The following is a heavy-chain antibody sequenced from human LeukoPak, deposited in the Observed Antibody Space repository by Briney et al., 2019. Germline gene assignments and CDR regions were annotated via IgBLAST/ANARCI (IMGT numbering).Heavy chain of an antibody. Sequence: ETLSLTCDVSGGSIDSTNWWNWVRQPPGKGLEWIGEIHHDGRINYNPSLKSRVTLSVDKSKNQFSLRLNSVTAADTAMYYCARSHDHLWGNYPDYWGQGTLVTVSS. J-gene: IGHJ4*02. CDR2: IHHDGRI. CDR1: GGSIDSTNW. D-gene: IGHD3-16*02. V-gene: IGHV4/OR15-8*01. CDR3: ARSHDHLWGNYPDY.